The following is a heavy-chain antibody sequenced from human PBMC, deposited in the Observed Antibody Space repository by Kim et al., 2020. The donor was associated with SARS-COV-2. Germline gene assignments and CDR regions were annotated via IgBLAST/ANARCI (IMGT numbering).Heavy chain of an antibody. CDR3: GKDIKAYSGLWFDAFDM. CDR1: GFTFSAYS. CDR2: IRSSDSTT. D-gene: IGHD1-26*01. J-gene: IGHJ3*02. Sequence: GGSLRLSCAASGFTFSAYSMGWVRQAPGKGLEWVSSIRSSDSTTYYADSVKGRFVVSRDNSENMLYLQMNGLGAEDTALYYCGKDIKAYSGLWFDAFDMWGQGTMVTVSS. V-gene: IGHV3-23*01.